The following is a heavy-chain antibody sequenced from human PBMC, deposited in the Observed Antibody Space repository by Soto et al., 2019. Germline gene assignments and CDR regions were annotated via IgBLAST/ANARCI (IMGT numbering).Heavy chain of an antibody. CDR3: ARGRYYFHY. CDR1: GGSVSSGNYY. Sequence: PSETLSLTCTVSGGSVSSGNYYWSWIRQPPGKGLEWIGDIYYSGSTNYNPSLKSRVIISVDTSKNQYSLKLNSVTAADTAVYYCARGRYYFHYWGQGTLVTVS. V-gene: IGHV4-61*01. CDR2: IYYSGST. J-gene: IGHJ4*02.